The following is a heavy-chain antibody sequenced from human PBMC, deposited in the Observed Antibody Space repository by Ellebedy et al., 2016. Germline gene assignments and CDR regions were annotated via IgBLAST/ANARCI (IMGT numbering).Heavy chain of an antibody. Sequence: SETLSLTCTVSGGSISSGSYYWGWIRQPPGKGLEWIGSIYYSGSTYYNPSLKSRVSISVDTSKNQFSLKLNSVTAADTAVYYCARCSYDSSGFYYYYGMDVWGQGTTVTVSS. CDR3: ARCSYDSSGFYYYYGMDV. CDR2: IYYSGST. CDR1: GGSISSGSYY. J-gene: IGHJ6*02. D-gene: IGHD3-22*01. V-gene: IGHV4-39*01.